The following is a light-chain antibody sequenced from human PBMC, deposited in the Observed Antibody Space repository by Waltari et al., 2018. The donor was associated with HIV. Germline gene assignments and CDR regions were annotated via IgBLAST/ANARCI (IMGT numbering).Light chain of an antibody. CDR3: QHLHSFPLS. CDR2: ASS. J-gene: IGKJ2*03. Sequence: DIQLTQSPSFLSSSVGDRITITCRASRDISTYLAWYQQKPGGVPKLLIYASSTLQNEVPSRFSGRGFGTEFPLTISGLQPDDFAIYYCQHLHSFPLSFGGGT. CDR1: RDISTY. V-gene: IGKV1-9*01.